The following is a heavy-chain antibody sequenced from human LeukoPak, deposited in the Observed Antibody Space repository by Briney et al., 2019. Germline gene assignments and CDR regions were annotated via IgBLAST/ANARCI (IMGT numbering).Heavy chain of an antibody. J-gene: IGHJ4*02. Sequence: RASVKVSCKASGYTFTSYDINWVRQATGQGLEWMGWMNPNSGNTGYAQKFQGRVTFTRDTSIRTAYMELSSLRSEDTAVYYCARGASRSFDYWGQGTLVTVSS. CDR2: MNPNSGNT. CDR1: GYTFTSYD. V-gene: IGHV1-8*01. CDR3: ARGASRSFDY. D-gene: IGHD5-12*01.